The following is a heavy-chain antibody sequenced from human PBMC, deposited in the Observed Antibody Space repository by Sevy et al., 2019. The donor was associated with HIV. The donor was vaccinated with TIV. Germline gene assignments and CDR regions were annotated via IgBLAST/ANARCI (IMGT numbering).Heavy chain of an antibody. J-gene: IGHJ4*02. D-gene: IGHD1-20*01. CDR3: TNRGIVIITGFDY. CDR2: ISGSGGYT. V-gene: IGHV3-23*01. CDR1: GVIFNSHA. Sequence: GGSLRLSCAASGVIFNSHAMSWVRLAPGKGLEWVSTISGSGGYTYYSDSVKGRFSISRDNSKNTVYLQMNSLRAEDTAVYYCTNRGIVIITGFDYWGQGTLVTVSS.